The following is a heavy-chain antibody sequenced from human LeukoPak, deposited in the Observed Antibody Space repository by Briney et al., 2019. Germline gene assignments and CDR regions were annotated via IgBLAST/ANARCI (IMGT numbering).Heavy chain of an antibody. V-gene: IGHV1-58*02. CDR2: IVVGSGNT. Sequence: GASVKVSCKASGFTFTSSAMQWVRQARGQRLEWIGWIVVGSGNTNYAQKFQERVTITRDMSTSRAYMELSSLRSEDTAVYYCAAVQVGANYYFDYWGQGTLVTVS. CDR3: AAVQVGANYYFDY. D-gene: IGHD1-26*01. J-gene: IGHJ4*02. CDR1: GFTFTSSA.